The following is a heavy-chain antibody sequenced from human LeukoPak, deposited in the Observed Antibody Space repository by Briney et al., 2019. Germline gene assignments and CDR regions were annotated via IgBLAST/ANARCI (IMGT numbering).Heavy chain of an antibody. Sequence: QAGGSLRLSCAASGFTFDDYAMHWVRQAPGKGLEWVSGISWNSGSIGYADPVKGRFTISRDNAKNSLYLQMNSLRAEDTALYYCAKDLIEGYSYGPNAFDIWGQGTMVTVSS. V-gene: IGHV3-9*01. J-gene: IGHJ3*02. CDR1: GFTFDDYA. CDR3: AKDLIEGYSYGPNAFDI. CDR2: ISWNSGSI. D-gene: IGHD5-18*01.